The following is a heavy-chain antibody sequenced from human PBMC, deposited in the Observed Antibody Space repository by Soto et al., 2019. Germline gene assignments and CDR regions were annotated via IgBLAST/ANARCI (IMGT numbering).Heavy chain of an antibody. CDR2: IYYSGST. CDR1: GGSISSGYYY. J-gene: IGHJ3*02. V-gene: IGHV4-30-4*01. D-gene: IGHD3-3*01. CDR3: AREGCDFWRGYCDAFDI. Sequence: PSETLSLTCTVSGGSISSGYYYWSWIRQAPGKGLEWIGYIYYSGSTHYNPSLKSRVTISVDTSKNQFSLKLSSVTAADTAVYYCAREGCDFWRGYCDAFDIWGQGTMVTVSS.